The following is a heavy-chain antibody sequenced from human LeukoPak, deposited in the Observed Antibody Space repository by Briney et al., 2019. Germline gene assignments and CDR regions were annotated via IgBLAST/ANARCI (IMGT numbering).Heavy chain of an antibody. D-gene: IGHD6-6*01. CDR3: ARTRVRGSSSQVDY. J-gene: IGHJ4*02. Sequence: SVKVSCKASGYTFTGCYMHWVRQAPGQGLEWMGWINPNSGGTNYAQKFQGRVTMTRDTSISTAYMELSRLRSDDTAVYYCARTRVRGSSSQVDYWGQGTLVTVSS. V-gene: IGHV1-2*02. CDR1: GYTFTGCY. CDR2: INPNSGGT.